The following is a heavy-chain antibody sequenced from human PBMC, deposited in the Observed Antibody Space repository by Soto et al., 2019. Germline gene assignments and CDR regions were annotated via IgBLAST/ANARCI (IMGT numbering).Heavy chain of an antibody. CDR2: IIPIFGTA. J-gene: IGHJ6*02. Sequence: GASVKVSCKASGGTFSSYAISWVRQAPGQGLEWMGGIIPIFGTANYAQKFQGRVTIAADESTSTAYMELSSLRSEDTAVYYCAREGVPSVVTPRYYYYGMDVWGQGTTVTVSS. V-gene: IGHV1-69*13. D-gene: IGHD2-21*02. CDR3: AREGVPSVVTPRYYYYGMDV. CDR1: GGTFSSYA.